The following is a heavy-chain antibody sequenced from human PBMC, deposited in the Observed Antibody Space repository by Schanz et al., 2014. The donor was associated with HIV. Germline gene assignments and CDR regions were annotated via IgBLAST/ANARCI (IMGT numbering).Heavy chain of an antibody. J-gene: IGHJ6*02. CDR1: GFRFRSYW. Sequence: QVQLVESGGGLVQPGGSLRLSCAASGFRFRSYWMSWVRQAPGKGLEWVAVISYDGTKKNYADSMKGRFTISRDNSKNTVYLQAKSLRPEDTAVYYCAKSHKHDSSDYYRFYYFGMDVWGQGTTVTVSS. CDR2: ISYDGTKK. D-gene: IGHD6-19*01. CDR3: AKSHKHDSSDYYRFYYFGMDV. V-gene: IGHV3-30*18.